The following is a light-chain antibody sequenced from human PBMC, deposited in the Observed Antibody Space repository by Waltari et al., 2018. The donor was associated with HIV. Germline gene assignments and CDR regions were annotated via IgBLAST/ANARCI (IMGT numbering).Light chain of an antibody. V-gene: IGLV1-40*01. CDR1: SSNLGARHH. CDR2: GNN. Sequence: QSVLTQPPSVSGAPGQRVTFSCTGSSSNLGARHHVHRYQQLPGTDPKLLIYGNNNRPSGVPDRFSGSKSGTSASLAITGLQAEDEGDYYCQSYDSSLSGPVFGGGTKLTVL. J-gene: IGLJ3*02. CDR3: QSYDSSLSGPV.